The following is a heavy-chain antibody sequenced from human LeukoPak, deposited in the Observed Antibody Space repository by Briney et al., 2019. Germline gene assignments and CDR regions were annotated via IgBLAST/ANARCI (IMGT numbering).Heavy chain of an antibody. CDR2: MDYSGST. D-gene: IGHD6-13*01. V-gene: IGHV4-59*01. CDR1: GGSISDYC. Sequence: SETLSLTCTVSGGSISDYCWTWIRQSPGTGLEWIGYMDYSGSTNYNPSLKSRVTISVDTSKNQFSLKLSSVTAADTAVYYCARDRQGIAANYYYGMDVWGQGTTVTVSS. J-gene: IGHJ6*02. CDR3: ARDRQGIAANYYYGMDV.